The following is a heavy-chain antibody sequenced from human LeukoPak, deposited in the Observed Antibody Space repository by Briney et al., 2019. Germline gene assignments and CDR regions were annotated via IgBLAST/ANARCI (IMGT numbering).Heavy chain of an antibody. V-gene: IGHV4-59*01. J-gene: IGHJ4*02. CDR2: IYYSGST. CDR1: GGSISSYY. Sequence: MSSETLSLTCTVSGGSISSYYWSWIRQPPGKGLEWIGYIYYSGSTNYNPSLKSRVTISVDTSKNQFSLKLSSVTAADTAVYYCARDRTGLDYWGQGTLVTVSS. CDR3: ARDRTGLDY.